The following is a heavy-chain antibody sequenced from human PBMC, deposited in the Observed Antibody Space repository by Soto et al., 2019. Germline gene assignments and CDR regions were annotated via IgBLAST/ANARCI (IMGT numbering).Heavy chain of an antibody. CDR1: GYTFTSYY. Sequence: QVQLVQSGAEVKKPGASVKVSCKASGYTFTSYYMHWVRQAPGQGLEWMGIINPSGGSTSYAQKFQGRVTMTRDTSTITVYMELSSLRSEDTAVYYCARDLHYDILTGYYARYGMDVWGQGTTVTVSS. CDR2: INPSGGST. CDR3: ARDLHYDILTGYYARYGMDV. J-gene: IGHJ6*02. V-gene: IGHV1-46*01. D-gene: IGHD3-9*01.